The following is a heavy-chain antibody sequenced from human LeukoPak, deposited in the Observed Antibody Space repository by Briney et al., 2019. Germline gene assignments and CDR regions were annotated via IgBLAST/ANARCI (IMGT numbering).Heavy chain of an antibody. J-gene: IGHJ4*02. CDR2: ISYDGSIN. D-gene: IGHD2-15*01. V-gene: IGHV3-30-3*01. CDR1: GFTFNSYA. Sequence: GRSLRLSCAASGFTFNSYAVHWVRQAPGKGLEWVADISYDGSINFYTASVKGRFTISRDNSKNTLYLQMNSLRPEDTALYFCARDRRYCGGGSCYFDYFFDYWGQGTLVTVSS. CDR3: ARDRRYCGGGSCYFDYFFDY.